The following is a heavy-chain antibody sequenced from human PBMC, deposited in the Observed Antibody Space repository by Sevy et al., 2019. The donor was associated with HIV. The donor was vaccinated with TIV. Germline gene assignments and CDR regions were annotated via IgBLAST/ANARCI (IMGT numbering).Heavy chain of an antibody. V-gene: IGHV3-15*01. Sequence: GGSLRLSCAASGFTFSNAWMSWVRQAPGKGLEWVGRIKSKTDGGTTDYAAPVKGRFTISRDDSKNTLYLKMNSLKTEDTAVYYCTTETHYDFWSGYYSFNPWNYYGMDVWGQGTTVTVSS. D-gene: IGHD3-3*01. CDR3: TTETHYDFWSGYYSFNPWNYYGMDV. CDR2: IKSKTDGGTT. CDR1: GFTFSNAW. J-gene: IGHJ6*02.